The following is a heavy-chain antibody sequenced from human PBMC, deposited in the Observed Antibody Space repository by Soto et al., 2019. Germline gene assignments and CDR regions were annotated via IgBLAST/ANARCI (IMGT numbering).Heavy chain of an antibody. V-gene: IGHV3-30*04. CDR1: GFTFGRFS. Sequence: GGSLRLSCAASGFTFGRFSMHWVRQAPGKGLAWVAVISYDGKNKHFAESVKGRFSVSRDDSKNTIYLEMNNLRGDDSAVYYCARDHGMFLSYYYYGMDVWGQGTTVTVS. D-gene: IGHD3-10*02. J-gene: IGHJ6*02. CDR2: ISYDGKNK. CDR3: ARDHGMFLSYYYYGMDV.